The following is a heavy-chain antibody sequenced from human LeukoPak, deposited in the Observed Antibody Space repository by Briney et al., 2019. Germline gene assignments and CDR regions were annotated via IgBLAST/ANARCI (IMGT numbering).Heavy chain of an antibody. CDR1: GFTFSSYG. D-gene: IGHD6-13*01. J-gene: IGHJ4*02. Sequence: PGGSLRLSCAASGFTFSSYGMSWVRQAPGKGLEWVSTISGSGGSTYYADSVKGRFTISRDNSKNTLYLQMNSLRAEDTAVYYCAKDGLAAPCTHWGQGTLVAVSS. CDR2: ISGSGGST. CDR3: AKDGLAAPCTH. V-gene: IGHV3-23*01.